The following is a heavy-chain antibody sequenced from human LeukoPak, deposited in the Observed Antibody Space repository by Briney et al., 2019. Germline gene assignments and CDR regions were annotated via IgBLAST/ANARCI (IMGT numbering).Heavy chain of an antibody. D-gene: IGHD1-26*01. J-gene: IGHJ4*02. V-gene: IGHV1-24*01. CDR2: FDPEDGET. Sequence: ASVKVSCKVPGYTLTELSMHWVRQAPGKGLEWMGGFDPEDGETIYAQKFQGRVTMTEDTSTDTAYMELSSLRSEDTAVYYCATGIVGATGFDYWGQGTLVTVSS. CDR3: ATGIVGATGFDY. CDR1: GYTLTELS.